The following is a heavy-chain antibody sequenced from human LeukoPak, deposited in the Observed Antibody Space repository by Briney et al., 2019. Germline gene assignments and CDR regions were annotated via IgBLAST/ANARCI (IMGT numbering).Heavy chain of an antibody. CDR1: GGSFSGYY. CDR3: AREGGSSWYSRDFYYIDV. J-gene: IGHJ6*03. CDR2: INHSGST. Sequence: SETLSLTCAVYGGSFSGYYRSWIRQPPGKGLEWIGEINHSGSTNYNPSLKSRVTISVDTSKNQFSLKLSSVTAADTAVYYCAREGGSSWYSRDFYYIDVWGKGTTVTVSS. D-gene: IGHD6-13*01. V-gene: IGHV4-34*01.